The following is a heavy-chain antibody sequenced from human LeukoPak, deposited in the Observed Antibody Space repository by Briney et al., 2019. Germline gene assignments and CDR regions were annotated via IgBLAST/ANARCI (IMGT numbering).Heavy chain of an antibody. CDR3: ARDGVEMATYYYYAMDV. CDR2: ISAYSGNT. Sequence: GASVKVSCKASGFTFASYGSNWVRQAPGQGLEWMGWISAYSGNTNFAQKFQGRVTMTTDTSTRTVYMELRSLRSDDTAVYYCARDGVEMATYYYYAMDVWGQGTTVTVSS. J-gene: IGHJ6*02. CDR1: GFTFASYG. V-gene: IGHV1-18*04. D-gene: IGHD5-24*01.